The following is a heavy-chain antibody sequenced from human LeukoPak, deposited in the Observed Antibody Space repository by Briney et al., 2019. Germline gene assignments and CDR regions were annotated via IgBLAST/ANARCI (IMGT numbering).Heavy chain of an antibody. D-gene: IGHD3-22*01. Sequence: SGGSLRLSCAASGFTFSTFAMIWVRQPPGKGLEWVSSIFPSGGEIHYADSVRGRFTISRDNSKSILSLQMNSLRAEDTAVYYCAKKYWLPGDDAFDIWGQGTMVTVSS. CDR1: GFTFSTFA. CDR2: IFPSGGEI. CDR3: AKKYWLPGDDAFDI. J-gene: IGHJ3*02. V-gene: IGHV3-23*01.